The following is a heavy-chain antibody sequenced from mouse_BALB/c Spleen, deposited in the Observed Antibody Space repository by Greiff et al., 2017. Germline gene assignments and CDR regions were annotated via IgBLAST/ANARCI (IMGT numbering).Heavy chain of an antibody. CDR3: ARALRLPYFDY. J-gene: IGHJ2*01. CDR2: IYYSGTI. D-gene: IGHD1-2*01. V-gene: IGHV3-5*02. CDR1: GISITTGNYR. Sequence: EVQLQESGPGLVKPSQTVSLTCTVTGISITTGNYRWSWIRQFPGNKLEWIGYIYYSGTITYNPSLTSRTTITRDTSKNQFFLEMNSLTAEDTATYYCARALRLPYFDYWGQGTTLTVSS.